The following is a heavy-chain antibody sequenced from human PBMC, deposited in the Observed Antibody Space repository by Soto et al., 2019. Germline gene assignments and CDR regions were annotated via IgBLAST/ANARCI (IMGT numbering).Heavy chain of an antibody. J-gene: IGHJ5*01. CDR3: AKDPIPAVNRGSRFDS. CDR2: VSFDGSEK. V-gene: IGHV3-30*18. Sequence: PWWSLRLSCSGSVFTFSTYGLHWCRQPPGKGLEWVAFVSFDGSEKYYAESVKGRFTISRDNPRNTLFLQLTSLRTEDTAVYFCAKDPIPAVNRGSRFDSWGRGTLVTVSS. D-gene: IGHD2-2*01. CDR1: VFTFSTYG.